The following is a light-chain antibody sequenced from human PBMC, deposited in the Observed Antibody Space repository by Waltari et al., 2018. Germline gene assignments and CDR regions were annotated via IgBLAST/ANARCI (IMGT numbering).Light chain of an antibody. CDR2: RVT. Sequence: QSALTQPRSVSGSPGQSVTISCTGIDVGGYDYVSWYQQYPVKAPNLIIYRVTKRPSGVPDRFSGSRSGNTASLTISGLQAEDEADYYCCSNAGSHTYFFGPGTKVTVL. V-gene: IGLV2-11*01. J-gene: IGLJ1*01. CDR3: CSNAGSHTYF. CDR1: DVGGYDY.